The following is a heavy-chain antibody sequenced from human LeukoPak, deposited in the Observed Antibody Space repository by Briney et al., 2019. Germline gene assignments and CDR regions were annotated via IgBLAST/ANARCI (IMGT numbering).Heavy chain of an antibody. CDR1: GYTFTSYD. D-gene: IGHD6-13*01. V-gene: IGHV1-8*01. CDR3: AVRKAAVRLGNWFDP. J-gene: IGHJ5*02. Sequence: ASVKVSCKAPGYTFTSYDINWVRQATGQGLEWMGWMNPNSGNTGYAQKFQGRVTMTRNTSISTAYMELSSLRSEDTAVYYCAVRKAAVRLGNWFDPWGQGTQVTVSS. CDR2: MNPNSGNT.